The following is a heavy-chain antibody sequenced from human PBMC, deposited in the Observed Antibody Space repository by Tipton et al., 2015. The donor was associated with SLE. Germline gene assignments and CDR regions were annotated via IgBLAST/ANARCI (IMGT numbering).Heavy chain of an antibody. CDR2: IYHSGST. Sequence: LRLSCAVSGYSISSGYYWGWIRQPPGKGLEWIGSIYHSGSTYYNPSLKSRVTISVDTSKNQFSLKLSSVTAADTAVYYCARRRVSHAFDIWGQGTMVTVSS. CDR3: ARRRVSHAFDI. D-gene: IGHD6-13*01. J-gene: IGHJ3*02. V-gene: IGHV4-38-2*01. CDR1: GYSISSGYY.